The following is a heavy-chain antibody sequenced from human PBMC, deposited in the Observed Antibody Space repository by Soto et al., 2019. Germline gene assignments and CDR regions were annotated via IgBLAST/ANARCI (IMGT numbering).Heavy chain of an antibody. V-gene: IGHV4-4*02. D-gene: IGHD3-10*01. J-gene: IGHJ4*02. Sequence: PSETLSLTCAVSGVSLTSGNWWTWVRQSPQRGLEYIGEIFHDGTANYYPSFERRVAMSVDTSRNQFSLTLTSVTAADTAVYFCARLVYETRLNYMYFDFWGPGALVTVSS. CDR1: GVSLTSGNW. CDR2: IFHDGTA. CDR3: ARLVYETRLNYMYFDF.